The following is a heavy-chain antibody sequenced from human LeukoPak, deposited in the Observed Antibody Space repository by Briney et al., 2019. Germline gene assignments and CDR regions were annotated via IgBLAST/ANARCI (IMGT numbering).Heavy chain of an antibody. Sequence: PGGSLRLSCEASGFSLSSYEMNWVRQAPGKGLEWVSHISSRGSTIYYADSVKGRFTISRDNAKNSLYLQMDSLRAEDTAVYYCATRSCGRTGCPLWPLDFWGQGTLVMVSS. J-gene: IGHJ4*02. V-gene: IGHV3-48*03. CDR3: ATRSCGRTGCPLWPLDF. CDR1: GFSLSSYE. D-gene: IGHD2-2*01. CDR2: ISSRGSTI.